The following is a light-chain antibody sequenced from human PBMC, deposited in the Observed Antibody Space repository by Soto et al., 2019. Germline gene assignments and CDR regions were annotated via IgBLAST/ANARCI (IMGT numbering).Light chain of an antibody. V-gene: IGKV3-15*01. CDR1: QSVSDN. J-gene: IGKJ5*01. CDR2: GAS. CDR3: QQYNNLPIT. Sequence: EIVMTQSPATLSVSPGERATLSCRASQSVSDNLAWYQQKPGQAPRLFIYGASARATGIPARFSGSGSGTEFTLTISSLQSEDFAVYYCQQYNNLPITCGQGPRLEIK.